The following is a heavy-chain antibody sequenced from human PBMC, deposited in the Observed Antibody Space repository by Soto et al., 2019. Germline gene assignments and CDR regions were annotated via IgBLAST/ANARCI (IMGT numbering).Heavy chain of an antibody. CDR2: IKQDGSEK. CDR1: GFTFSSYW. Sequence: GGSLRLSCAASGFTFSSYWMSWVRQALGKGLEWVANIKQDGSEKYYVDSVKGRFTISRDNAKNSLYLQMNSLRAEDTAVYYCARVGRGIWSGHNSFDPWGQGTLVTVSS. J-gene: IGHJ5*02. CDR3: ARVGRGIWSGHNSFDP. V-gene: IGHV3-7*03. D-gene: IGHD3-3*01.